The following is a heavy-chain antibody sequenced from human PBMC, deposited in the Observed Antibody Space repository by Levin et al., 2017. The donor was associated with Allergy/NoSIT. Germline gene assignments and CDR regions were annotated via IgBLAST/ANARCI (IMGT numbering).Heavy chain of an antibody. CDR2: IYYSGST. CDR1: GGSISSSSYY. CDR3: ARQERWGYGGNSNSFDY. D-gene: IGHD4-23*01. J-gene: IGHJ4*02. V-gene: IGHV4-39*07. Sequence: MTSETLSLTCTVSGGSISSSSYYWGWIRQPPGKGLEWIGSIYYSGSTYYNPSLKSRVTISVDTSKNQFSLKLSSVTAADTAVYYCARQERWGYGGNSNSFDYWGQGTLVTVSS.